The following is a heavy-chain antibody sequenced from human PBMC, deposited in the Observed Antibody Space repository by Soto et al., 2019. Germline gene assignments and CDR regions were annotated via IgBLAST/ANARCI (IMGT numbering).Heavy chain of an antibody. D-gene: IGHD3-10*01. CDR3: ARDRGYQY. V-gene: IGHV4-59*01. J-gene: IGHJ4*02. CDR2: IYYSGST. Sequence: SETLSLTCTVSGGSISSYYWSWIRQPPGKGLEWIGYIYYSGSTNYNPSLKSRVTISVDTSKNQFSLKLSSVTAADTAVYYCARDRGYQYWGQGTLVTVSS. CDR1: GGSISSYY.